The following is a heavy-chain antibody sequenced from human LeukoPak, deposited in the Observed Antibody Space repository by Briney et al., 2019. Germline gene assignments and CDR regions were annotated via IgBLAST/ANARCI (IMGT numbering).Heavy chain of an antibody. CDR3: ARDQAVCSSTSCYHYYYFYAMDV. J-gene: IGHJ6*02. D-gene: IGHD2-2*01. CDR2: IKQDGSEK. Sequence: PGGSLRLTCAASGFTFSTYWMTWARQAPGKGLEWVANIKQDGSEKYYVDSVKGRFTISRDNAKNSLYLQMNSLRAEDTAVYYCARDQAVCSSTSCYHYYYFYAMDVWGQGTTVTVSS. CDR1: GFTFSTYW. V-gene: IGHV3-7*01.